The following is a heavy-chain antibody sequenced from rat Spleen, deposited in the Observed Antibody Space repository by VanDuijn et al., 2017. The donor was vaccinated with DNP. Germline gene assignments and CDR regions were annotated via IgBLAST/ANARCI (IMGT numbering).Heavy chain of an antibody. CDR2: ISYDGGST. CDR1: GFTFSDFY. Sequence: EVQLVESGGGLVQPGRSLKLSCAASGFTFSDFYMAWIRQAPTKGLEWVAYISYDGGSTYYGDSVKGRFTISRNVAKSTLYLQMNSLRSEDMATYYCARHGRRVFDYWGQGVMVTVSS. CDR3: ARHGRRVFDY. V-gene: IGHV5-22*01. J-gene: IGHJ2*01. D-gene: IGHD1-11*01.